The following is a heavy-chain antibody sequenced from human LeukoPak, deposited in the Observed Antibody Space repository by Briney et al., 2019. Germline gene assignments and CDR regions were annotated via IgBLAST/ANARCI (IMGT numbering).Heavy chain of an antibody. CDR3: ARVVGDSSSWYLDDY. Sequence: ASVKVSCKASGYTFTSYGISWVRQAPGQGLEWMGWISAYNGNTNYAQKLQGRVTMTTDTSTSTAYMELRSLRSDDTAVYYCARVVGDSSSWYLDDYWGQGTLVTVSS. V-gene: IGHV1-18*01. CDR1: GYTFTSYG. CDR2: ISAYNGNT. D-gene: IGHD6-13*01. J-gene: IGHJ4*02.